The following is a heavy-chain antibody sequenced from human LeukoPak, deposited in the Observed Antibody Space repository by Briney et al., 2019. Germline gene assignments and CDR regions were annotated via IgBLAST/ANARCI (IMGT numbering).Heavy chain of an antibody. D-gene: IGHD2-8*01. CDR2: IYYSGST. V-gene: IGHV4-30-4*08. J-gene: IGHJ4*02. CDR1: GGSISSGDYY. CDR3: ARVPTTYCTNGVCYYFDY. Sequence: PSETLSLTCTVSGGSISSGDYYWSWIRQPPGKGLEWIGYIYYSGSTYYNPSLKSRVTISVDTSKNQLSLKLSSVTAADTAVYYCARVPTTYCTNGVCYYFDYWGQGTLATVSS.